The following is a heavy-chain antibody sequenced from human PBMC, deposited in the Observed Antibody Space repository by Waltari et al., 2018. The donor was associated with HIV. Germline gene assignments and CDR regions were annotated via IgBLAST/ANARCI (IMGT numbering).Heavy chain of an antibody. CDR3: GRDLFPRLQLRSDWIDP. Sequence: QVQLEQSGTEVKKPGASVKVSCRASGYTFNNYGITWVRQAPGQGLEWMGWISFFKANTNYAHKFQGRVTMTADTATRTVYLELRSLKSDDTAVYFCGRDLFPRLQLRSDWIDPWGQGTLVIVSS. CDR1: GYTFNNYG. V-gene: IGHV1-18*01. D-gene: IGHD1-1*01. CDR2: ISFFKANT. J-gene: IGHJ5*02.